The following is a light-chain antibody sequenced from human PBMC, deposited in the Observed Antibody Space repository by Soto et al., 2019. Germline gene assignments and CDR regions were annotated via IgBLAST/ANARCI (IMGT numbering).Light chain of an antibody. J-gene: IGLJ1*01. Sequence: QSVLAQPASVSGSPGQSITISCTGTSSDIGAYNYASWYQQHPGKAPKLIIYEVSHRPSGVSTRFSGSKSGLTASLTISGLQAEDEADYYCVSFTTSITVEVFXSGTKVTVL. CDR1: SSDIGAYNY. V-gene: IGLV2-14*01. CDR2: EVS. CDR3: VSFTTSITVEV.